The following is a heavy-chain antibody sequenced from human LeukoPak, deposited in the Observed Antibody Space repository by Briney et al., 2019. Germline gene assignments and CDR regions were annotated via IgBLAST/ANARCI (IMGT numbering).Heavy chain of an antibody. D-gene: IGHD3-22*01. CDR2: ISWNSGSI. CDR3: AKDIRDSSGYYYPGVY. Sequence: PGGSLRLPCAASGFTFDDYAMHRVRQAPGKDLEWVSGISWNSGSIGYADSVKGRFTISRDNAKNSLYLQMNSLRAEDTALYYCAKDIRDSSGYYYPGVYWGQGTLVTVSS. V-gene: IGHV3-9*01. J-gene: IGHJ4*02. CDR1: GFTFDDYA.